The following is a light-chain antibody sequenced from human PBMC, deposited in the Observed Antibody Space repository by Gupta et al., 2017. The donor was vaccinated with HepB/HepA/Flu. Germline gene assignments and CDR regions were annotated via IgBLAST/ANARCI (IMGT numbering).Light chain of an antibody. CDR3: ASYTASDKWV. CDR2: SLT. J-gene: IGLJ3*02. CDR1: SSDVGAYNL. V-gene: IGLV2-8*01. Sequence: QSALTQPPSASGSPGQSVTISCTGTSSDVGAYNLVSWYQQYPGRAPKLIIFSLTHRPSGVPDRFSGSKAGNTASLTVSVLQAEDEADYYCASYTASDKWVFGGGTKVTVL.